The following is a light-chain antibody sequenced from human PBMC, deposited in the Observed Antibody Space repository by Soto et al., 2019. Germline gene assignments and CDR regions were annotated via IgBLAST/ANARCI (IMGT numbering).Light chain of an antibody. CDR2: EVS. V-gene: IGLV2-8*01. CDR3: SSFKGTNSFV. J-gene: IGLJ1*01. CDR1: SSDVGGYNY. Sequence: QSVLTQPASVSGSPGQSITISCTGTSSDVGGYNYVSWYQQHPGKAPKLMIYEVSKRTSGVPDRISASKSGNTASLNVSGLQAHDEANYYCSSFKGTNSFVFGTGTKVTVL.